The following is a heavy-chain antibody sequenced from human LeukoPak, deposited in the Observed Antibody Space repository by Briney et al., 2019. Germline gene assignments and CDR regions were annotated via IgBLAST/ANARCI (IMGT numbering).Heavy chain of an antibody. J-gene: IGHJ5*02. CDR2: INHSGST. Sequence: PPETLSLTCAVYGGSFSGYYWSWIHQPPGKGLEWIGEINHSGSTNYNPSLKSRVTISVDTSKNQFSLKLSSVTAADTAVYYCARPPYCSGGSCWNWFDPWGQGTLVTVSS. CDR1: GGSFSGYY. CDR3: ARPPYCSGGSCWNWFDP. V-gene: IGHV4-34*01. D-gene: IGHD2-15*01.